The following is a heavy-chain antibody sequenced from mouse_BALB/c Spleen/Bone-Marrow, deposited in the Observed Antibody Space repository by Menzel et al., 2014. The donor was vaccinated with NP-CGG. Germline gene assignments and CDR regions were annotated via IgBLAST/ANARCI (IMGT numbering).Heavy chain of an antibody. D-gene: IGHD2-10*02. J-gene: IGHJ2*01. CDR3: ARSPYGNHFDY. CDR2: INSNGGST. V-gene: IGHV5-6-2*01. Sequence: EVQLQESGGGLVKLGGSLKLSCAASGFTFXSYYMSWVRQTPEKRLELVAAINSNGGSTYYPDTVKGRFTISRDNAKNTLYLQMSSLKSEDTALYYCARSPYGNHFDYWGQGTTLTVSS. CDR1: GFTFXSYY.